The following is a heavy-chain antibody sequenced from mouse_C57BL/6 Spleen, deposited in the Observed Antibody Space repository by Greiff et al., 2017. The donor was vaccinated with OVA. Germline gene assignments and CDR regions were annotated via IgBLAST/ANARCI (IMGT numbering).Heavy chain of an antibody. D-gene: IGHD2-4*01. CDR3: ARLYDYDGYFDV. V-gene: IGHV1-59*01. CDR1: GYTFTSYW. CDR2: IDPSDSYT. J-gene: IGHJ1*03. Sequence: QVQLQQPGAELVRPGTSVKLSCKASGYTFTSYWMHWVKQRPGQGLEWIGVIDPSDSYTNYNQKFKGKATVTVDTSSSTAYMQLSSLTSEDSAVYYCARLYDYDGYFDVWGTGTTVTVSS.